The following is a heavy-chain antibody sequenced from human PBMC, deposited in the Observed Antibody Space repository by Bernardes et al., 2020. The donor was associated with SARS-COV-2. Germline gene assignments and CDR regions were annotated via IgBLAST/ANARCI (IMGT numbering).Heavy chain of an antibody. CDR3: AKDLECTTTTCYVMSWFDP. Sequence: GGSLRLSCAASGFTLSNYAMSWVRQTPGKELEWVSGISGSGARAFYADSVKGRFTISRDNSKNTLYLQMNSLRAEDTALYYCAKDLECTTTTCYVMSWFDPWGKGTLVTVSS. CDR2: ISGSGARA. V-gene: IGHV3-23*01. J-gene: IGHJ5*02. CDR1: GFTLSNYA. D-gene: IGHD2-2*01.